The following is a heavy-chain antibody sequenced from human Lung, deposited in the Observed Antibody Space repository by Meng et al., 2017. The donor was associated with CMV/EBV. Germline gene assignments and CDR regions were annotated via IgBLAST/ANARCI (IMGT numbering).Heavy chain of an antibody. J-gene: IGHJ4*02. CDR1: GYSINSGYY. CDR3: ARGFHGTVDY. CDR2: VYKSGTT. V-gene: IGHV4-38-2*02. Sequence: SXTXSLXCTVSGYSINSGYYWGWIRQPPGKGLGWIGSVYKSGTTYYKPSLKSRVTISLETSKNQFSLKLSSVTAADTAVYYCARGFHGTVDYWVQGTLVTVSS.